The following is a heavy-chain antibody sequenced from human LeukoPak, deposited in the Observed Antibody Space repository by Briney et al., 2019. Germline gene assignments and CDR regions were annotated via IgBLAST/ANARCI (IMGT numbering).Heavy chain of an antibody. Sequence: GGSLRLSCTASGFTFGDYAMSWVRQAPGKGLEWVGFIRSKAYGGTTEYAASVKGRFTISRDDSKSIAYLQMNSLKTEDTAVYYCTRDGSGSYYPLNFDYWGQGTLVTVSS. CDR2: IRSKAYGGTT. J-gene: IGHJ4*02. D-gene: IGHD3-10*01. V-gene: IGHV3-49*04. CDR1: GFTFGDYA. CDR3: TRDGSGSYYPLNFDY.